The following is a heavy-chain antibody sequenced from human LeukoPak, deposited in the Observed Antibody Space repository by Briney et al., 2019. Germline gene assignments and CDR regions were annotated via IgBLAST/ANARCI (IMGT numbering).Heavy chain of an antibody. CDR3: ASARQRHCTNGVCPSLTDS. Sequence: ASVKVSCKASGGTFSSYAINWVRQAPGQGLEWMGRIIRGLGISNYAQKFQGRVTITADKSTSTTYMELSSLRSEDTAVYYCASARQRHCTNGVCPSLTDSWGQGTLVTASS. J-gene: IGHJ4*02. V-gene: IGHV1-69*04. CDR1: GGTFSSYA. CDR2: IIRGLGIS. D-gene: IGHD2-8*01.